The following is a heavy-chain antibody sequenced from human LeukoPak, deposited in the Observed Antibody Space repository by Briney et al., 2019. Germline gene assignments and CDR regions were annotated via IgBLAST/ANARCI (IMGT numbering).Heavy chain of an antibody. V-gene: IGHV3-33*01. Sequence: PGRSLRLSCAASGFTFSSYGMHWVRQAPGKGLEWVAVIWYDGSNKYYADSVKGRFTISRDNSKNTLYLQMNSLRAEDTAVYYCARDGNSSSWYSYYYYYGMDVWGQGTTVTVSS. CDR3: ARDGNSSSWYSYYYYYGMDV. CDR2: IWYDGSNK. CDR1: GFTFSSYG. D-gene: IGHD6-13*01. J-gene: IGHJ6*02.